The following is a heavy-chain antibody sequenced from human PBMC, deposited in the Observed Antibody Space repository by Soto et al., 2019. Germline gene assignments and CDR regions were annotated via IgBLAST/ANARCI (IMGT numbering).Heavy chain of an antibody. CDR3: ARDIGNYYGIDY. Sequence: SETLSLTCTVSGASISGFYWTWVRQSPGKGLEWIGYIYNIGSTNYNPSLKSRVTISVDTSKKQFSLRLRSVTAADTAVYYCARDIGNYYGIDYWGQGTLVTVSS. CDR2: IYNIGST. D-gene: IGHD3-10*01. J-gene: IGHJ4*02. V-gene: IGHV4-59*01. CDR1: GASISGFY.